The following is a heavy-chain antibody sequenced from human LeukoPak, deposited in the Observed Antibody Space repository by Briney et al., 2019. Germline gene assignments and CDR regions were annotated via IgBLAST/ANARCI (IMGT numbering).Heavy chain of an antibody. CDR2: IYYGKYT. J-gene: IGHJ1*01. Sequence: SETLSLTCTVSDVSVSSNSHYWAWIRQPPGKGLEWIGTIYYGKYTYYNSSLKSRIGISVASASNQVSLRLDSVIAADTAMYYCANPGHDSGTAFYHWRHSTLVTVSS. V-gene: IGHV4-39*01. CDR1: DVSVSSNSHY. CDR3: ANPGHDSGTAFYH. D-gene: IGHD3-10*01.